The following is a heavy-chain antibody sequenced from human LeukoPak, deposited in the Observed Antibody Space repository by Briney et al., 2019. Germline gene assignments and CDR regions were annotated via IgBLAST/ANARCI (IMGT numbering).Heavy chain of an antibody. CDR1: GFAVSSNF. CDR2: IYTGGST. CDR3: ARDPGGSYYPFDY. Sequence: GGSLRLSCAASGFAVSSNFVSCVRQAPGKGLEWVSIIYTGGSTNYADSVKGRFTVSRDSSKNTVYLQMNSLRADDTAVYYCARDPGGSYYPFDYWGQGTLVTVSS. V-gene: IGHV3-66*01. J-gene: IGHJ4*02. D-gene: IGHD1-26*01.